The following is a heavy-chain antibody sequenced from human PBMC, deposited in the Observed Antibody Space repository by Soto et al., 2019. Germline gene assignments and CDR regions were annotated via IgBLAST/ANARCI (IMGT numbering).Heavy chain of an antibody. V-gene: IGHV3-30-3*01. D-gene: IGHD5-12*01. CDR3: ARDKTGYSNNRADY. Sequence: WVSLRLSCVASGSTFSSYAMHWVRQAPGKGLEWVAVISYDGANTYYADSVKGRFTISRDNSKNTLYLQMNSLRPDDTAVYYCARDKTGYSNNRADYWGQGTLVTISS. J-gene: IGHJ4*02. CDR1: GSTFSSYA. CDR2: ISYDGANT.